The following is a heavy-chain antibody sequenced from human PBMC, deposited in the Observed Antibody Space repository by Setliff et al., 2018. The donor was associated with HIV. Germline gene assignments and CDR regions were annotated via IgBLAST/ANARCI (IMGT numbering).Heavy chain of an antibody. CDR3: ARERYCSAGSCYSKLSWFDP. D-gene: IGHD2-15*01. V-gene: IGHV1-69*05. Sequence: GASVKVSCKTSGYNFTNYGISWVRQAPGQGLEWMGGIIPIFGIANYAQKFQDRVTITTDESTTTAYMELSSLRSEDTAVYFCARERYCSAGSCYSKLSWFDPWGQGTLVTVSS. CDR2: IIPIFGIA. J-gene: IGHJ5*02. CDR1: GYNFTNYG.